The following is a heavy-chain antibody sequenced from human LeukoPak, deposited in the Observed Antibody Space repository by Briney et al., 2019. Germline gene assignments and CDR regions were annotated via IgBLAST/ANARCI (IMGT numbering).Heavy chain of an antibody. D-gene: IGHD3-16*01. CDR1: GDSVSSNSAT. Sequence: SQTLSLTRAISGDSVSSNSATWNWIRQSPSRGLEWLGRTYYRSKWYYDYAVSVRSRVTINPDTSKNQFSLQLNSVTPEDTAVYYCARDLSSGLGDFDYWGQGTLVTVSS. V-gene: IGHV6-1*01. CDR2: TYYRSKWYY. J-gene: IGHJ4*02. CDR3: ARDLSSGLGDFDY.